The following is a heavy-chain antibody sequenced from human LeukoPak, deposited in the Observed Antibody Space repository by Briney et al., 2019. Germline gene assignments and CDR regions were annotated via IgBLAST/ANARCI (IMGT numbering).Heavy chain of an antibody. V-gene: IGHV3-66*01. J-gene: IGHJ4*02. CDR2: NYSGGST. CDR3: ARDSPVPAATQGYFDY. D-gene: IGHD2-2*01. Sequence: GGSLRLSCAASGFTVSSNYMSWVRQAPGKGLEWVSVNYSGGSTYYADSVKGRFTISRDNAKNSLYLQMNSLRVEDTAVYYCARDSPVPAATQGYFDYWGQGTLVTVSS. CDR1: GFTVSSNY.